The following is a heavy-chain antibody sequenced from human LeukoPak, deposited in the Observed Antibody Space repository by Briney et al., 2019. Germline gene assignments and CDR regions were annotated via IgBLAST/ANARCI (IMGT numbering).Heavy chain of an antibody. J-gene: IGHJ4*02. D-gene: IGHD4/OR15-4a*01. Sequence: QTGGSLRLSCAASGFTFSSYGMHWVRQAPGKGLEWVAVIWYDGSNKYYADSVKGRFTISRDNSKNTLYLQMNSLRAEDTAVYYCARDANSRGIDYWGQGTLVTVSS. CDR1: GFTFSSYG. CDR2: IWYDGSNK. V-gene: IGHV3-33*01. CDR3: ARDANSRGIDY.